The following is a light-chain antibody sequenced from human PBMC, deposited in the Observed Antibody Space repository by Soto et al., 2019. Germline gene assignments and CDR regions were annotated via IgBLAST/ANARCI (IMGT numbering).Light chain of an antibody. V-gene: IGKV1-5*03. CDR3: QQYTENSGT. CDR1: QSISGW. Sequence: DIQMTQSPSTLSASVGDRVTITCRASQSISGWLAWYQQKPGKAPKLLIYKASTLKSGVPSRFSGSESGTEFTLTISSLQPDDIATYYCQQYTENSGTFGQGTKVDIK. CDR2: KAS. J-gene: IGKJ1*01.